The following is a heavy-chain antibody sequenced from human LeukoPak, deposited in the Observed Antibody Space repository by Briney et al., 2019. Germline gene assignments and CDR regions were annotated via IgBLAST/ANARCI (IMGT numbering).Heavy chain of an antibody. D-gene: IGHD1-26*01. CDR1: GGTLSSYA. Sequence: SVKVSCKASGGTLSSYAISWVRQAPGQGLEWMGGIIPIFGTANYAQKFQGRVTMTEDTSTDTAYMELSSLRSEDTAVYYCATWELTDYYYYGMDVWGQGTTVTVSS. CDR3: ATWELTDYYYYGMDV. CDR2: IIPIFGTA. J-gene: IGHJ6*02. V-gene: IGHV1-69*06.